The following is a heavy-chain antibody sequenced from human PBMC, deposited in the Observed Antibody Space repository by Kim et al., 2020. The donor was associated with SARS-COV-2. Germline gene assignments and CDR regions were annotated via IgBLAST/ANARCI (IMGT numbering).Heavy chain of an antibody. Sequence: GSTNSNPSLKSRVTISVDPSKNQFSLKLSSVTAADTAVYYCARGVGADIWGQGTMVTVSS. V-gene: IGHV4-34*01. CDR2: GST. D-gene: IGHD1-26*01. CDR3: ARGVGADI. J-gene: IGHJ3*02.